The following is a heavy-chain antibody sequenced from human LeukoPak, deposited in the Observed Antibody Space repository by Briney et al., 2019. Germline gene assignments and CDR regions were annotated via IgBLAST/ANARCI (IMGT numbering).Heavy chain of an antibody. CDR3: ARDKSLADPYFFDY. V-gene: IGHV1-2*02. CDR2: INPNSGGA. CDR1: GYTFTGYY. J-gene: IGHJ4*02. Sequence: GASVKVSCKASGYTFTGYYIHWVRQAPGQGLEWMGWINPNSGGANYAQKFQGRVTMTRDTSISAAYMDLHSLRSDDTAVYFCARDKSLADPYFFDYWGQGTLVTVPS.